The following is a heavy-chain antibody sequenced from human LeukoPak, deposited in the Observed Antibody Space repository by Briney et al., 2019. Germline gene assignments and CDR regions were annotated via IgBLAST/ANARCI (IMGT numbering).Heavy chain of an antibody. V-gene: IGHV3-30*04. CDR1: GFTFSSYA. CDR2: ISYDGSNK. CDR3: AREGGYCSSTSCPPLASGDAFDI. Sequence: PGRSLRLSCAASGFTFSSYAMHWVRQAPGKGLEWVAVISYDGSNKYYADSVKGRFTISRDNSKNTLYLQMNSLRAEDTAVYYCAREGGYCSSTSCPPLASGDAFDIWGQGTMVTVSS. D-gene: IGHD2-2*01. J-gene: IGHJ3*02.